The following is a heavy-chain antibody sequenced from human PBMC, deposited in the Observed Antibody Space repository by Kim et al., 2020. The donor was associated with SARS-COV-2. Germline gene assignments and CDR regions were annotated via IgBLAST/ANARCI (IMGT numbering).Heavy chain of an antibody. D-gene: IGHD3-10*01. CDR2: IKQDGSEK. V-gene: IGHV3-7*01. CDR1: GFTFSTYW. J-gene: IGHJ6*02. CDR3: ARRTAGTSIIYYAMDV. Sequence: GGSLRLSCAASGFTFSTYWMSWVRQAPGKGLEWVANIKQDGSEKFYVDSVKGRFTISRDNAKNSLYLQMNTLRAEDTDVYYCARRTAGTSIIYYAMDVWGQGTTVTVSS.